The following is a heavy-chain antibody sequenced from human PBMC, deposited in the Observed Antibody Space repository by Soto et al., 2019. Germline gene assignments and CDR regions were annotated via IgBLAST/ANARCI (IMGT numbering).Heavy chain of an antibody. CDR3: ARGPWLGY. CDR1: GFTFSSYG. D-gene: IGHD3-22*01. J-gene: IGHJ4*02. Sequence: VQLLESGGGLVLPGGSLRLSCAASGFTFSSYGMHWVRQAPGKGLEWVAVISYDGSNKYYADSVKGRFTISRDNSKNTLYLQMNSLRAEDTAVYYCARGPWLGYWGQGTLVTVSS. V-gene: IGHV3-30*03. CDR2: ISYDGSNK.